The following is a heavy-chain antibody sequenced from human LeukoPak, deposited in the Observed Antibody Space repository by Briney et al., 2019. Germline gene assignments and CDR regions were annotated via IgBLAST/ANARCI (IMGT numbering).Heavy chain of an antibody. CDR1: GGSFSGYY. CDR2: INQSGST. Sequence: SETLFLTCGVYGGSFSGYYWTWIRRPPGKGLEWIGEINQSGSTNYNPSLRSRLAIAVDTSKTHFSLELSSVTAADTAVYYCARFTGWFDPWGQGTLVTVSS. V-gene: IGHV4-34*01. J-gene: IGHJ5*02. D-gene: IGHD1-14*01. CDR3: ARFTGWFDP.